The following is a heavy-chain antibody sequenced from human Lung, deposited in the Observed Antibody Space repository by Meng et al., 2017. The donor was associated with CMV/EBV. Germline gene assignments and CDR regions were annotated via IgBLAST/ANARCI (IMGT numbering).Heavy chain of an antibody. Sequence: ASXXVSXKASGYTFTSYDINWVRQATGQGLEWMGWMNPNSGNTGYAQKFQGRVTITRNNSISTAYMELSSLRSEDTAVYYCARVYTCRDDFWRNCYYYGMDVWXQGTTVTVSS. D-gene: IGHD3-3*01. CDR1: GYTFTSYD. J-gene: IGHJ6*02. CDR2: MNPNSGNT. V-gene: IGHV1-8*03. CDR3: ARVYTCRDDFWRNCYYYGMDV.